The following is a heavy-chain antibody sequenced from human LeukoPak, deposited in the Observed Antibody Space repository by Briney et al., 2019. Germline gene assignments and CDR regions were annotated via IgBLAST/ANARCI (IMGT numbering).Heavy chain of an antibody. J-gene: IGHJ4*02. V-gene: IGHV1-18*01. D-gene: IGHD1-26*01. Sequence: ASVKVSCKASGYIFTSYGISWVRQAPGQGLEWIGWISAYNGNTNYAQKLQGRVTMTTDTSTSTAYMELRSLRSDDTAVYFCVLVGATRVDYWGQGTLVTVSS. CDR2: ISAYNGNT. CDR3: VLVGATRVDY. CDR1: GYIFTSYG.